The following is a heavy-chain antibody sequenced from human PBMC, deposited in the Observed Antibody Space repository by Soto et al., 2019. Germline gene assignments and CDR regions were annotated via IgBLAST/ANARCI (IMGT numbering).Heavy chain of an antibody. CDR2: ISYDGSNK. CDR1: GFTFSSYG. J-gene: IGHJ2*01. V-gene: IGHV3-30*18. CDR3: AKGSGYFDL. Sequence: QVQLVESGGGVVQPGGSLRLSCAASGFTFSSYGMHWVRQAPGKGLEWVAVISYDGSNKYYADSVKGRFTISRDNSKNALYLQMNSLRAEDTAVYYCAKGSGYFDLWGRGTLVTVSS.